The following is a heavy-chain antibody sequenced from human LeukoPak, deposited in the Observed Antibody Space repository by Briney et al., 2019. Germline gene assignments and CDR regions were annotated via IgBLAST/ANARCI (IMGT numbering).Heavy chain of an antibody. CDR2: INPSGGST. CDR1: GYTFTSYY. J-gene: IGHJ4*02. D-gene: IGHD3-3*01. Sequence: ASVKVSCKASGYTFTSYYMHWVRQAPGQGLEWMGIINPSGGSTSYAQKFQGRVTMTRDTSTSTVYMELSSLRSEDTAVYYCARDSLTRAVLDFWSGYSYFDYWGQGTLVTVSS. CDR3: ARDSLTRAVLDFWSGYSYFDY. V-gene: IGHV1-46*01.